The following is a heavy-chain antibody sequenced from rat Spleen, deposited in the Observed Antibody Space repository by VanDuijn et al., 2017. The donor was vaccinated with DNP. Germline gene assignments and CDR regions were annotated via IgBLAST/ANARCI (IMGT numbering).Heavy chain of an antibody. CDR2: INSAGTT. J-gene: IGHJ4*01. CDR3: ASYFYDGYFAMDA. D-gene: IGHD1-12*03. V-gene: IGHV3-3*01. Sequence: EVQLQESGPGLVKPSQSLSLICSVTGYSITSSYRWNWIRKFPGNKLEWMGSINSAGTTKYNPSLKSRISITRDTSKNQLFLQVNAVTTEDTATYYCASYFYDGYFAMDAWGQGTSVTVSS. CDR1: GYSITSSYR.